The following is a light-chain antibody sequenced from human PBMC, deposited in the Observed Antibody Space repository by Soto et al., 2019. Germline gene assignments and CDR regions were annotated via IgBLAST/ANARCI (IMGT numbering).Light chain of an antibody. CDR1: QSVSSY. Sequence: EIVLTQSPATLSLSPGERATLSCRASQSVSSYLAWYQQKPGQAPRLLLYDASNSATGIPARFSGSGAGTDFTLTISSLEPEDFAVYYCQQRSNWPLTFGGGTKVEIK. V-gene: IGKV3-11*01. CDR3: QQRSNWPLT. J-gene: IGKJ4*01. CDR2: DAS.